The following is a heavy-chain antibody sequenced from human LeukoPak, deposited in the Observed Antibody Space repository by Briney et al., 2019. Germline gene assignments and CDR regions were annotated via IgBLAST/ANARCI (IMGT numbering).Heavy chain of an antibody. Sequence: ASVKVSCKVSGYTLTELSMHWVRQAPGKGLEWMGGFDPEDGETIYAQKFQGRVTMTEDTSTDTAYMELSSLRSEDTAVYYCAREVVYCGGDCGTFDPWGQGTLVTVSS. CDR2: FDPEDGET. V-gene: IGHV1-24*01. J-gene: IGHJ5*02. CDR1: GYTLTELS. D-gene: IGHD2-21*02. CDR3: AREVVYCGGDCGTFDP.